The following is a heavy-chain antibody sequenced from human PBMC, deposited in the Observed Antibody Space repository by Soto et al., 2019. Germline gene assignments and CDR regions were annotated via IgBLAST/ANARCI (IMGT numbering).Heavy chain of an antibody. V-gene: IGHV3-23*01. Sequence: EMHLLESGGGLVQPGGSLRLSCAACGFTVSSFPMTWVRQAPGKGLEWVSSISSSGDGSFYADSVKGRFTISRDSSKNMLFLQLSSLRAEDTAVYYCARKVAGSIWGQGTLVTVSS. J-gene: IGHJ4*02. D-gene: IGHD6-19*01. CDR3: ARKVAGSI. CDR1: GFTVSSFP. CDR2: ISSSGDGS.